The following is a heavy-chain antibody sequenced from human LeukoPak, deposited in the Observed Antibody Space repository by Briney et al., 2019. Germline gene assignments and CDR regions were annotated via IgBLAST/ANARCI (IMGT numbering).Heavy chain of an antibody. V-gene: IGHV3-23*01. Sequence: PGGSLRLSCTVSGFSLSSYALSWVRRAPGKGLEWVSATSSSDAGKYYADSVRGRFTISRDNSKNTLYLQMNSLRAEDTAVYYCAKRRGLELLYYYYMDVWGKGTTVTVSS. J-gene: IGHJ6*03. D-gene: IGHD1-7*01. CDR2: TSSSDAGK. CDR1: GFSLSSYA. CDR3: AKRRGLELLYYYYMDV.